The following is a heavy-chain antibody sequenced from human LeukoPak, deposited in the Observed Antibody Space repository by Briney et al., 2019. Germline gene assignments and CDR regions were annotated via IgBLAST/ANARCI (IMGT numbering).Heavy chain of an antibody. V-gene: IGHV3-30*04. CDR2: ISYDGSNK. J-gene: IGHJ6*04. D-gene: IGHD3-10*01. Sequence: GSLRLSCAASGFTFSSYAMHWVRQAPGKGLEGVAVISYDGSNKYYADSVKGRFTFSRDNSKNTLYLQMNSLRAEDTAVYYCARPYGSGSEYYYYGMDVWGKGTTVTVSS. CDR3: ARPYGSGSEYYYYGMDV. CDR1: GFTFSSYA.